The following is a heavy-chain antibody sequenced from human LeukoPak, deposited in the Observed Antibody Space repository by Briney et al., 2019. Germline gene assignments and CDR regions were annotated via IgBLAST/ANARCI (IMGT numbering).Heavy chain of an antibody. CDR1: GGSISSGDYY. CDR2: IYYSGST. D-gene: IGHD2-2*01. J-gene: IGHJ5*02. V-gene: IGHV4-61*08. Sequence: SQTLSLTCTVSGGSISSGDYYWSWIRQPPGKGLEWIGYIYYSGSTNYNPSLKSRVTISVDTSKNQFSLRLSSVTAADTAVYYCARDKVPAAMGFDPWGQGTLVTVSS. CDR3: ARDKVPAAMGFDP.